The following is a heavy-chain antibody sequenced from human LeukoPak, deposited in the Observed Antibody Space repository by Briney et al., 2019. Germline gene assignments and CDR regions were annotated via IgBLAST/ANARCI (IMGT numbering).Heavy chain of an antibody. Sequence: PSETLSLTCTVSGVSISSYYWTWIRQPPGKGLEWIGYIYYSGSTNYNPSLKSRVTISVDTSKNQFSLKLSSVTAADTAVYYCARHGAYDFWSGLYYFDYWGQGTLVTVSS. D-gene: IGHD3-3*01. V-gene: IGHV4-59*08. CDR3: ARHGAYDFWSGLYYFDY. CDR1: GVSISSYY. CDR2: IYYSGST. J-gene: IGHJ4*02.